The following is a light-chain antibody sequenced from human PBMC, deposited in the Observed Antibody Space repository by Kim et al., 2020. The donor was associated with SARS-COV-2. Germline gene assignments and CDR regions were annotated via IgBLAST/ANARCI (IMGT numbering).Light chain of an antibody. V-gene: IGLV3-19*01. CDR3: NSRDSSGNRWV. J-gene: IGLJ3*02. CDR2: GKN. CDR1: SLRSYY. Sequence: SSELTQDPAVSVALGQTVRIKCQGDSLRSYYASWYQQKPGQAPVLVIYGKNNRPSGIPDRFSGSSSGNTASLTITGAQAEDEADYYCNSRDSSGNRWVFGGGTQLTVL.